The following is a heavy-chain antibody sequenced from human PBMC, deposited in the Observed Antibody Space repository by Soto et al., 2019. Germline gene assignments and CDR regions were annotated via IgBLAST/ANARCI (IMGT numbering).Heavy chain of an antibody. CDR1: GGSISSGGYY. CDR2: IYYSGST. V-gene: IGHV4-31*03. D-gene: IGHD1-1*01. J-gene: IGHJ4*02. CDR3: ARAGDGRTYYFDY. Sequence: SETLSLTCTVSGGSISSGGYYWSWIRQHPGKGLEWIGYIYYSGSTYYNPSLKSRVTISVDTSKNQFSLKLSSVTAADTAVYYCARAGDGRTYYFDYWGRGTLVTVPQ.